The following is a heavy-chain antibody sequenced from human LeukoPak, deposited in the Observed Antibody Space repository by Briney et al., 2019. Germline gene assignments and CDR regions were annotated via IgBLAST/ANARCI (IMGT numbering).Heavy chain of an antibody. CDR2: ISGSGGST. V-gene: IGHV3-23*01. CDR1: GFTFSSYA. Sequence: GGSPRLSCAASGFTFSSYAMSWVRQAPGKGLEWVSAISGSGGSTYYADSVKGRFTISRDNSKNTLYLQMNSLRAEDTAVYYCASMTTHYNWFDPWGQGTLVTVSS. D-gene: IGHD4-17*01. CDR3: ASMTTHYNWFDP. J-gene: IGHJ5*02.